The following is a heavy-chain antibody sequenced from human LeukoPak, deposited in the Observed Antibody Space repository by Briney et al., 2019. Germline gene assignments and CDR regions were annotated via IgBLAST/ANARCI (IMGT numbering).Heavy chain of an antibody. CDR1: GGTFSSYA. J-gene: IGHJ3*02. D-gene: IGHD3-22*01. CDR3: ARDRPIVVVRKTEYDVETYDAFDI. CDR2: INPSGGST. V-gene: IGHV1-46*01. Sequence: ASVKVSCKASGGTFSSYAISWVRQAPGQGLEWMGIINPSGGSTSYAQKFQGRVTMTRDTSTSTVYMELSSLRSEDTAVYYCARDRPIVVVRKTEYDVETYDAFDIWGQGTMVTVSS.